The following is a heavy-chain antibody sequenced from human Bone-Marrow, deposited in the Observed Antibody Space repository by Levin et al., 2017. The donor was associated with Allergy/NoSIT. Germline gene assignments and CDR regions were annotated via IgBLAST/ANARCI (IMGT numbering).Heavy chain of an antibody. Sequence: GESLKISFAASGFTFSIHAMSWVRQAPGKGLEWVSGVSGSGGSTYYADSVKGRFNISRDNSKNTLYLQVNSLGGEDTAVYYCAKHRPRGSGYDLSFDYWGQGTLITVSS. CDR3: AKHRPRGSGYDLSFDY. D-gene: IGHD5-12*01. V-gene: IGHV3-23*01. CDR2: VSGSGGST. CDR1: GFTFSIHA. J-gene: IGHJ4*02.